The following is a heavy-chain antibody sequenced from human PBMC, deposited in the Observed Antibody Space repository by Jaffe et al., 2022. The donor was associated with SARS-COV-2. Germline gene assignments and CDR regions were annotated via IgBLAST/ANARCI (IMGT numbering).Heavy chain of an antibody. CDR3: ARDSFFPPPSIAAAEEVHNDAFDI. CDR2: IKQDGSEK. Sequence: EVQLVESGGGLVQPGGSLRLSCAASGFTFSSYWMSWVRQAPGKGLEWVANIKQDGSEKYYVDSVKGRFTISRDNAKNSLYLQMNSLRAEDTAVYYCARDSFFPPPSIAAAEEVHNDAFDIWGQGTMVTVSS. J-gene: IGHJ3*02. CDR1: GFTFSSYW. D-gene: IGHD6-13*01. V-gene: IGHV3-7*01.